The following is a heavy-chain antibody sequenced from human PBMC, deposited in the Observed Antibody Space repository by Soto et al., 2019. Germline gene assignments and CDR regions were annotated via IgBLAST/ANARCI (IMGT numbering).Heavy chain of an antibody. CDR3: ARGGRSPPIVVVPAGTGNWFDP. CDR1: GLNFSGYY. D-gene: IGHD2-2*01. V-gene: IGHV4-34*01. J-gene: IGHJ5*02. CDR2: INHSGST. Sequence: PSETLSLTCAVYGLNFSGYYWSWIRQPPGKGLEWIGEINHSGSTNYNPSLKSRVTISVDTSKNQFSLKLSSVTAADTAVYYCARGGRSPPIVVVPAGTGNWFDPWGQGTLVTVSS.